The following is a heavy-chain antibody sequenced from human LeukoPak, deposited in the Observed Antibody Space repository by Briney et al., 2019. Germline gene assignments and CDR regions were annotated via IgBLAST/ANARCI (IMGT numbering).Heavy chain of an antibody. CDR3: AREPYYHDSSGYVSDY. CDR1: GFIFSDYY. Sequence: KAGGFLRLSCAASGFIFSDYYMSWIRQAPGKGLEWVSYISSSGSFIYYADSVKGRFTISRDNAKNSLYLQMNSLRAEDTAVYYCAREPYYHDSSGYVSDYWGQGTLVTVSS. V-gene: IGHV3-11*01. CDR2: ISSSGSFI. D-gene: IGHD3-22*01. J-gene: IGHJ4*02.